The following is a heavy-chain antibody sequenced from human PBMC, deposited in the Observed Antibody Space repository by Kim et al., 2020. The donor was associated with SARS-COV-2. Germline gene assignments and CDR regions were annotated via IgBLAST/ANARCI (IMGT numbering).Heavy chain of an antibody. D-gene: IGHD6-19*01. Sequence: TNCSPSLKSRVTISVDKSKNHFSLKLSSVPAADTAVYYCSGSSGWYRLDYWGQGTLVTVSS. J-gene: IGHJ4*02. CDR2: T. CDR3: SGSSGWYRLDY. V-gene: IGHV4-4*02.